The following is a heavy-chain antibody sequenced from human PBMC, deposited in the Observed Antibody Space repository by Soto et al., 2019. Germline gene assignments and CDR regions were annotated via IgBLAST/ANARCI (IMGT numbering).Heavy chain of an antibody. CDR3: ARYQQLVTSFDY. J-gene: IGHJ4*02. V-gene: IGHV4-39*01. CDR1: GGSISSSSYY. Sequence: SETLSLTCTVSGGSISSSSYYWGWIRQPPGKGQEWIGSIYYSGSTYYNPSLKRRVTISGNTSKKQYSMKLSSVTAADTAVYYCARYQQLVTSFDYWGQGTLVTRLL. D-gene: IGHD6-13*01. CDR2: IYYSGST.